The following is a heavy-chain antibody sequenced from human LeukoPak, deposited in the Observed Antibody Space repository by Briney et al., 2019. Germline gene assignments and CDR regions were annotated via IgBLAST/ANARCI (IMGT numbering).Heavy chain of an antibody. CDR1: GYTFTSYD. V-gene: IGHV1-8*03. J-gene: IGHJ3*02. D-gene: IGHD2-15*01. CDR2: MNPNSGNT. Sequence: ASVKVSCKASGYTFTSYDINWVRQATGQGLEWMGWMNPNSGNTGYAQKFQGRVTITRNTSISTAYMELSSLRSEDTAVYYCARNPIVVVVAATQVAFDIWGQGTTVTVSS. CDR3: ARNPIVVVVAATQVAFDI.